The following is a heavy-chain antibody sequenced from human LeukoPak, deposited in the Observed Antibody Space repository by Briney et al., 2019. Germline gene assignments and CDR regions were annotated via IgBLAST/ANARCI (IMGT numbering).Heavy chain of an antibody. V-gene: IGHV4-34*01. CDR3: ARARRYYGSGSYDYYYYYMDV. J-gene: IGHJ6*03. D-gene: IGHD3-10*01. CDR1: GGSFSGYY. CDR2: INHSGST. Sequence: SETLSLTCAVYGGSFSGYYWSWIRQPPGKGLEWIGEINHSGSTNYNPSLKSRVTISVDTSKNQFSLKLSSVTAADTAVCYCARARRYYGSGSYDYYYYYMDVWGKGTTVTVSS.